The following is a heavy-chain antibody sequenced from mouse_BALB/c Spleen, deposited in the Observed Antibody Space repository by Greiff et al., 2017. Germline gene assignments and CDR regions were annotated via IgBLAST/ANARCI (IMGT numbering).Heavy chain of an antibody. V-gene: IGHV5-6-3*01. J-gene: IGHJ4*01. CDR1: GFTFSSYG. Sequence: EVKLQESGGGLVQPGGSLKLSCAASGFTFSSYGMSWVRQTPDKRLELVATINSNGGSTYYPDSVKGRFTISRDNAKNTLYLQMSSLKSEDTAMYYCARDGNYDYYAMDYWGQGTSVTVSS. D-gene: IGHD2-1*01. CDR2: INSNGGST. CDR3: ARDGNYDYYAMDY.